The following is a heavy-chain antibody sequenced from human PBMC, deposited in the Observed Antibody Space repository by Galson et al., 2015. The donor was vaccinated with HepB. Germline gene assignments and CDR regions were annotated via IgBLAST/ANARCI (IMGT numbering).Heavy chain of an antibody. CDR2: IKQDGSEK. J-gene: IGHJ4*02. CDR3: ARDFTFAY. V-gene: IGHV3-7*01. CDR1: GFTFCSYW. Sequence: SLRLSCAASGFTFCSYWMSGARQAPGMGQEWVANIKQDGSEKYYVDSVKGRFTISRDNAKNSLYLQMNSLIAEDTAVYYCARDFTFAYWGQGTLVTVSS.